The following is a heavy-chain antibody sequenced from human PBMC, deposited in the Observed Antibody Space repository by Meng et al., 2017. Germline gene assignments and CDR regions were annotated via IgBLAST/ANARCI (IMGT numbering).Heavy chain of an antibody. Sequence: SLKISCAASGFTVDDYAMHWVRQAPGKGLEWVSGISWNSGSIGYADSVKGRFTISRDNAKNSLYLQMNSLRAEDMALYYCAKAYYYGSGNYYFDYWGQGTLVTVSS. D-gene: IGHD3-10*01. J-gene: IGHJ4*01. V-gene: IGHV3-9*03. CDR3: AKAYYYGSGNYYFDY. CDR2: ISWNSGSI. CDR1: GFTVDDYA.